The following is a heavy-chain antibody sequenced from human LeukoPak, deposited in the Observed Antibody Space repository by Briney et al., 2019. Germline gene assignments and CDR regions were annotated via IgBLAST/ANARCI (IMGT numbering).Heavy chain of an antibody. CDR1: GFTFSGYN. D-gene: IGHD6-19*01. CDR2: ISWDGGST. J-gene: IGHJ4*02. CDR3: AKGTVAGTLYFDY. V-gene: IGHV3-43*01. Sequence: PGGSLRLSCAASGFTFSGYNMHWVRQAPGKGLEWVSLISWDGGSTYYADSVKGRFTISRDNSKNSLYLQMNSLRTEDTALYYCAKGTVAGTLYFDYWGQGTLVTVSS.